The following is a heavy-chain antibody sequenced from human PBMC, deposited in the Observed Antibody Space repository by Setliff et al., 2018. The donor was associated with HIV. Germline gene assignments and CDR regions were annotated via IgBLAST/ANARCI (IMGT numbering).Heavy chain of an antibody. CDR1: GYTFTRHY. Sequence: GASVKVSCKASGYTFTRHYLHWVRLAPGQGLEWMGWINPNSGDTNYAQKFQGRVTMTRDTSINAAYMELRSLRSDDTAVYYCASKVYCTNGVCLGAFDTWGQGTMVTVSS. V-gene: IGHV1-2*02. J-gene: IGHJ3*02. CDR2: INPNSGDT. D-gene: IGHD2-8*01. CDR3: ASKVYCTNGVCLGAFDT.